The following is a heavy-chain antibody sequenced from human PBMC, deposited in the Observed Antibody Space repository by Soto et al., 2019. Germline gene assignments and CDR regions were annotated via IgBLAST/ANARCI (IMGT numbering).Heavy chain of an antibody. CDR1: GFTFSSYG. D-gene: IGHD3-22*01. CDR3: ARDGGRGYNYFDY. CDR2: IWYDGSNK. Sequence: HPGGSLRLSCAASGFTFSSYGMHWVRQAPGKGLEWVAVIWYDGSNKYYADSVKGRSTISRDNSKNTLYLQMNSLRAEDTAVYYCARDGGRGYNYFDYWGQGTLVTVSS. V-gene: IGHV3-33*01. J-gene: IGHJ4*02.